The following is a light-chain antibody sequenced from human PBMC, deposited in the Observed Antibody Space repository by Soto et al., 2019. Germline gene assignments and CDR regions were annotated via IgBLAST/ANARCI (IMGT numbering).Light chain of an antibody. J-gene: IGKJ1*01. V-gene: IGKV3-20*01. CDR1: QSVSSN. CDR3: QHYYTSYTT. Sequence: EIVLTQSPGTLSLSPGERATLSCRASQSVSSNLAWYQQKPGQAPRLLIFGASTRATGIPDRFSGSGSGTDFTLTISRLEPEDFAVYYCQHYYTSYTTFGQGTKVDIK. CDR2: GAS.